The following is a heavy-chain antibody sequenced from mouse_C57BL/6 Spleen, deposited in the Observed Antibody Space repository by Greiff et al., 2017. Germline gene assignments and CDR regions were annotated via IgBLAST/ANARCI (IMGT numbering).Heavy chain of an antibody. V-gene: IGHV5-15*01. Sequence: EVKLMESGGGLVQPGGSLKLSCAASGFTFSDYGMAWVRQAPRKGPEWVAFISNLAYSIYYADTVTGRFTISRENAKNTLYLEMSSLRSEDTAMYYCARQYGNLYYAMDYWGQGTSVTVSS. CDR1: GFTFSDYG. CDR2: ISNLAYSI. J-gene: IGHJ4*01. CDR3: ARQYGNLYYAMDY. D-gene: IGHD2-1*01.